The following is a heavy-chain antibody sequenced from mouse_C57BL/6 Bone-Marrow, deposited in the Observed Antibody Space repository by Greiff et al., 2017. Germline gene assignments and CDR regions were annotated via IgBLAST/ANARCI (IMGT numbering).Heavy chain of an antibody. D-gene: IGHD4-1*01. Sequence: DVMLVESEGGLVQPGSSMKLSCTASGFTFSDYYMAWVRQVPEKGLEWVANINYDGSSTYYLDSLKSRFIISRDNAKNILYLQMSSLKSEDTATYYCAIEEDWDWFAYWGQGTLVTVSA. CDR3: AIEEDWDWFAY. CDR2: INYDGSST. CDR1: GFTFSDYY. J-gene: IGHJ3*01. V-gene: IGHV5-16*01.